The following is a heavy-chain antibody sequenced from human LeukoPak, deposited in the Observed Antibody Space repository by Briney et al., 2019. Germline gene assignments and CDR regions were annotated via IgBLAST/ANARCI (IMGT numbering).Heavy chain of an antibody. D-gene: IGHD6-19*01. Sequence: PSETLSLTCTVSGGSISSYYWSWIRQPAGKGLEWIGRIYTSGSTNYNPSLKSRVTISVDKSKNQFSLKLSSVTAADTAVYYCARSRSSGWSRYYFDYWGQGTLVTVSS. CDR2: IYTSGST. CDR3: ARSRSSGWSRYYFDY. V-gene: IGHV4-4*07. CDR1: GGSISSYY. J-gene: IGHJ4*02.